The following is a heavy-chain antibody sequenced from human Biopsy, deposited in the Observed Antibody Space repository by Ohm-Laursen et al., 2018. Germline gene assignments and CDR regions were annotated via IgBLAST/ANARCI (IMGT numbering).Heavy chain of an antibody. D-gene: IGHD3-16*01. CDR1: GYAVNDYF. CDR2: ISPNSGGT. V-gene: IGHV1-2*02. CDR3: ARDIMNRIAGLVARSDVFDV. J-gene: IGHJ3*01. Sequence: SSVKVSCKGSGYAVNDYFLHWLRQAPGQGPEWTGWISPNSGGTNYAQKFQGRVTMTTDTSTSTVYLELRRLISDDTAVYYCARDIMNRIAGLVARSDVFDVWGQGTLVTVSS.